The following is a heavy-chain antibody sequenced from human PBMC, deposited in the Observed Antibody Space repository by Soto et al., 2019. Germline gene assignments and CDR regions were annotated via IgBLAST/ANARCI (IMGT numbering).Heavy chain of an antibody. V-gene: IGHV3-74*01. J-gene: IGHJ6*02. CDR3: ARVESSITIFGVVNYYGMDV. CDR1: GFTFSSYW. Sequence: GGSLRLSCAASGFTFSSYWMHWVHQAPGKGLVWVSRINSDGSSTSYADSVKGRFTISRDNAKNTLYLQMNSLRAEDTAVYYCARVESSITIFGVVNYYGMDVWGQGTTVTVSS. D-gene: IGHD3-3*01. CDR2: INSDGSST.